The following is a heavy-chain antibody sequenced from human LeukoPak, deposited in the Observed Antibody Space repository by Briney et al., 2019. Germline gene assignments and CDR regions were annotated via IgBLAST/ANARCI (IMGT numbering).Heavy chain of an antibody. CDR2: ISSSGSYI. D-gene: IGHD3-10*01. V-gene: IGHV3-21*01. Sequence: GGSLRLSCAASGFTFSTYYMNWVRQAPGKGLEWVSSISSSGSYIYYADSVKGRFTISRDNANNSLYLQMNSLRAEDTAVYYCARDIGGSRTPKFYLFDYWSQGTLVTVSS. J-gene: IGHJ4*02. CDR1: GFTFSTYY. CDR3: ARDIGGSRTPKFYLFDY.